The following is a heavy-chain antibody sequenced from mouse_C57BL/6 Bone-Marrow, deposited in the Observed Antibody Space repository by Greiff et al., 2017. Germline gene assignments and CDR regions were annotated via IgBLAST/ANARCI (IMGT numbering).Heavy chain of an antibody. CDR1: GFSLTSYG. CDR3: ASITTVGKNYFDY. J-gene: IGHJ2*01. Sequence: VQLVESGPGLVQPSQSLSITCTVSGFSLTSYGVPWVRQSPGKGLEWLGVIWSGGSTDYNAAFISRLSISKDNSKSQVFFKMNSLQADDTAIYFCASITTVGKNYFDYWGQGTTLTVSS. CDR2: IWSGGST. D-gene: IGHD1-1*01. V-gene: IGHV2-2*01.